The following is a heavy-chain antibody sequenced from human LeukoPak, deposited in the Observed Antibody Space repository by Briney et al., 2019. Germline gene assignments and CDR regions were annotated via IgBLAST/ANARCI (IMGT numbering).Heavy chain of an antibody. V-gene: IGHV3-7*01. CDR2: IKQDGSEK. D-gene: IGHD3-3*01. Sequence: GGSLRLSCAASGFTFSSYWMSWVRQAPGKGLEWVANIKQDGSEKYYVDSVKGRFTISRDNAKNSLYLQMNSLRAEATAVYYYARYYDFWSGYYPFDYWGQGTLVTVSS. CDR1: GFTFSSYW. J-gene: IGHJ4*02. CDR3: ARYYDFWSGYYPFDY.